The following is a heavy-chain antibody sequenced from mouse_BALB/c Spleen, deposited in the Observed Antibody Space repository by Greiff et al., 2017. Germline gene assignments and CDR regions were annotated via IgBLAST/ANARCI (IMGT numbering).Heavy chain of an antibody. V-gene: IGHV5-6-4*01. J-gene: IGHJ3*01. CDR3: TRDDDYDGFAY. CDR2: ISSGGSYT. D-gene: IGHD2-4*01. CDR1: GFTFSSYT. Sequence: EVQLVESGGGLVKPGGSLKLSCAASGFTFSSYTMSWVRQTPEKRLEWVATISSGGSYTYYPDSVKGRFTISRDNAKNTLYLQVSSLKSEDTAMYYCTRDDDYDGFAYWGQGTLVTVSA.